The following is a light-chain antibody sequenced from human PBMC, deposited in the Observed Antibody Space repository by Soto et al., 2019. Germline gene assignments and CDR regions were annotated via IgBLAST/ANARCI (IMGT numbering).Light chain of an antibody. V-gene: IGKV3-20*01. J-gene: IGKJ1*01. CDR1: QSLRSS. Sequence: VMTQSPATLSVSPGEGATLSCRASQSLRSSLAWYQQKPGQAPRLLIYGASNRATGIPDRFSGSGSGTDFTLTISRLEPEDFAVYYCQQYGSSGTFGQGTKVDIK. CDR2: GAS. CDR3: QQYGSSGT.